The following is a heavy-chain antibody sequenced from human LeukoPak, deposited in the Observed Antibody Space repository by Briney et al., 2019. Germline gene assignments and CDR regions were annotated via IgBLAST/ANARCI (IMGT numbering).Heavy chain of an antibody. CDR2: IKQDGSEK. V-gene: IGHV3-7*01. Sequence: GGSLRLSCAASGFTFSRYWMSWGRQAPGKGLEWVANIKQDGSEKYYVDSVKGRFTISRDNAKNSLYLQMNSLRAEDTAVYYCARSRGTTSWYYYDSSGYYLDYWGQGTLVTVSS. CDR1: GFTFSRYW. D-gene: IGHD3-22*01. CDR3: ARSRGTTSWYYYDSSGYYLDY. J-gene: IGHJ4*02.